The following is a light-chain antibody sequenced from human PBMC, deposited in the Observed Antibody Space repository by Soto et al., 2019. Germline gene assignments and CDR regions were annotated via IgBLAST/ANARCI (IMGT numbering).Light chain of an antibody. CDR1: QGISSY. V-gene: IGKV1-9*01. CDR3: QQLNSYPWT. CDR2: AAS. Sequence: LSQSPAFVSAKIGDRVTITCRASQGISSYLAWYQQKPGKAPKLLIYAASTLQSGVPSRFSGSGSGTEFTLTISSLQPEDFATYYCQQLNSYPWTFGQGTNV. J-gene: IGKJ1*01.